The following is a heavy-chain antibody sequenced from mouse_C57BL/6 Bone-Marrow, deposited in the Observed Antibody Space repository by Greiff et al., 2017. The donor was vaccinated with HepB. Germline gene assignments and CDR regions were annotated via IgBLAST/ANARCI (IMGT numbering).Heavy chain of an antibody. J-gene: IGHJ3*01. CDR2: ISSGSSTI. V-gene: IGHV5-17*01. CDR1: GFTFSDYG. Sequence: EVKLVESGGGLVKPGGSLKLSCAASGFTFSDYGMHWVRQAPEKGLEWVAYISSGSSTIYYADTVKGRFTISRDNAKNTLFLQMTSLRSEDTAMYYCARGGVYYDPWFAYWGQGTLVTVSA. D-gene: IGHD2-4*01. CDR3: ARGGVYYDPWFAY.